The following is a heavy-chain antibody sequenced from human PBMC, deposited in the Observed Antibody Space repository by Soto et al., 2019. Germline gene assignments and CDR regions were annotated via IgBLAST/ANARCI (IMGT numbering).Heavy chain of an antibody. J-gene: IGHJ4*02. V-gene: IGHV1-69*02. D-gene: IGHD2-21*01. CDR1: GGTFNTYT. Sequence: QVQVVQSGAEVKKPASSVKVSCKPSGGTFNTYTVNWVRLAPGHGLEWMGRFIPILDMANYAQKVQDRVTMTADRSTFTAYMELNSLTSDDTAVYYCAITYCRDNSCPRDFDFWGPGTRVTVSS. CDR3: AITYCRDNSCPRDFDF. CDR2: FIPILDMA.